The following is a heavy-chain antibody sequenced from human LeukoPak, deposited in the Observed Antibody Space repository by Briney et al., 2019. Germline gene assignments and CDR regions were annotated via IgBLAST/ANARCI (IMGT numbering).Heavy chain of an antibody. V-gene: IGHV3-53*04. CDR1: GFTVSSNY. D-gene: IGHD1-1*01. Sequence: SGGSLRLSCAASGFTVSSNYMSWVRQAPGKGLEWVSVIYSGGSTYYADSVKGRFTISRHNSKNTLYLQMNSLRAEDTAVYYCARENVGWNVYYYGMDVWGQGTTVTVSS. CDR3: ARENVGWNVYYYGMDV. J-gene: IGHJ6*02. CDR2: IYSGGST.